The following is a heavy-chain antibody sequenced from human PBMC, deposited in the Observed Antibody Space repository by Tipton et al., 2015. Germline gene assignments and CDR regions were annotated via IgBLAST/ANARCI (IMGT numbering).Heavy chain of an antibody. CDR1: GGSVSSGTYY. V-gene: IGHV4-61*01. CDR3: ARQSGESSGWPSAFDI. J-gene: IGHJ3*02. CDR2: IYYSGST. Sequence: TLSLTCTVSGGSVSSGTYYWSWIRQPPGKGLEWIGYIYYSGSTNYNPSLKSRVTISVDTSKNQFSLKLSSVTAADTAVYYCARQSGESSGWPSAFDIWGQGTMVTVSS. D-gene: IGHD6-19*01.